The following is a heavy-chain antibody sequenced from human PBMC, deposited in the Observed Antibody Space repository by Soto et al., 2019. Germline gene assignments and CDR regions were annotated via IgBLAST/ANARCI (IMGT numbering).Heavy chain of an antibody. D-gene: IGHD3-22*01. V-gene: IGHV4-59*08. J-gene: IGHJ4*02. CDR3: ARLGYYDSSGYYVGY. CDR1: GGSISNYY. CDR2: IYSSGNT. Sequence: SETLSLTCTVSGGSISNYYWSWIRKPPGKGLEWIGYIYSSGNTNYNPSLKSRVTISVDTSTNQFSLELGSVTAADTAVYYCARLGYYDSSGYYVGYWGQGTMVTVS.